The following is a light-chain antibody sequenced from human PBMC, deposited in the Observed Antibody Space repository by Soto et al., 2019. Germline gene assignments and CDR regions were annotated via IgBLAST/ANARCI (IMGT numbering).Light chain of an antibody. CDR2: GNS. CDR1: SSNIGAGYD. CDR3: QSYDSSLSGYDVV. J-gene: IGLJ2*01. Sequence: QLVLTQPPSVSGAPGQRVTISCTGSSSNIGAGYDVHWYQQLLGTAPKLLIYGNSNRPSGVPDRFSGSKSGTSASLAITGLQAEDEADYYCQSYDSSLSGYDVVFGGGTKLTVL. V-gene: IGLV1-40*01.